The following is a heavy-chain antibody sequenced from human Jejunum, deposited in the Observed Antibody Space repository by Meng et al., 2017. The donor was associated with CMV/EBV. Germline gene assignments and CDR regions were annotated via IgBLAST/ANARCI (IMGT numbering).Heavy chain of an antibody. CDR2: IFPGDSET. CDR1: GYTFNTYW. D-gene: IGHD3-9*01. J-gene: IGHJ4*02. V-gene: IGHV5-51*01. CDR3: ARRSDGPYYFDT. Sequence: GFGYTFNTYWIAWVRQMPGKGLEWMGTIFPGDSETRYSPSFQGQVTISADKSISTAYLEWGRLEASDTGIYFCARRSDGPYYFDTWGQGTEVTVSS.